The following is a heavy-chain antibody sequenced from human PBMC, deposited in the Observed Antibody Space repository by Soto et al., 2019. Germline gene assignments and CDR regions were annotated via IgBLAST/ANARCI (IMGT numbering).Heavy chain of an antibody. J-gene: IGHJ4*02. CDR3: ARQWTSVVTQAYFDS. Sequence: PSETLSLTCTVTGDSINNRSYYWGWIRQPPGKGLEWIGSIYYSGSTYNNPSLKSRVSMSVDTSKNQFSLKLRSVTAADTALYYCARQWTSVVTQAYFDSWGQGSLVTVSS. D-gene: IGHD2-21*02. CDR1: GDSINNRSYY. V-gene: IGHV4-39*01. CDR2: IYYSGST.